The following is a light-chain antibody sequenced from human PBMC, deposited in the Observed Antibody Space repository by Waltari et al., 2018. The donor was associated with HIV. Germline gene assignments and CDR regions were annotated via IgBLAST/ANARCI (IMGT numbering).Light chain of an antibody. CDR2: EVS. CDR3: CSYAGSSITL. V-gene: IGLV2-23*02. J-gene: IGLJ2*01. CDR1: SSDVGSYNL. Sequence: QSALTQPASVSGSPGQSITISCTGTSSDVGSYNLVSWYQQHPGKAPKLMIYEVSKRPSGVSNRFSGSKSGNTASLTISGLQAEDEADYYCCSYAGSSITLFGGGSKLTVL.